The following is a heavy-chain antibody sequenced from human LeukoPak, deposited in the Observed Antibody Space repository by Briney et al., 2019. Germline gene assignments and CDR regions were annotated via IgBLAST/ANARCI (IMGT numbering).Heavy chain of an antibody. D-gene: IGHD3-10*01. V-gene: IGHV4-61*02. CDR2: IYTSGST. Sequence: PSETLSLTCTVPGGSISSGSYYWSWIRQPAGKGLEWIGRIYTSGSTNYNPSLKSRVTISVDTSKNQFSLKLSSVTAADTAVYYCARSISYYYDAFDIWGQGTMVTVSS. CDR1: GGSISSGSYY. CDR3: ARSISYYYDAFDI. J-gene: IGHJ3*02.